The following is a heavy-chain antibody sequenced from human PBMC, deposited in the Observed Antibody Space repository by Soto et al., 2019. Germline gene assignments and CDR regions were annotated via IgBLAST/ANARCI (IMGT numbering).Heavy chain of an antibody. CDR3: AREKKIEILDY. J-gene: IGHJ4*02. CDR2: MNPNSGNT. CDR1: GYTFTSYG. V-gene: IGHV1-8*03. Sequence: ASVKVSCKASGYTFTSYGISWVRQAPGQGLEWMGWMNPNSGNTGYSQKFQGRVTITRDTSASTAYMELSSLRSEDTFVYYCAREKKIEILDYWGQGTLVTVS.